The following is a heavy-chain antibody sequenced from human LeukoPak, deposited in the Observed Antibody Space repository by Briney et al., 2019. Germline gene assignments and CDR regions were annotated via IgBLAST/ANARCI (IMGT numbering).Heavy chain of an antibody. CDR3: ARDFSPVVVTPRGYFDY. CDR1: GFTFSSYG. CDR2: ISSSSSYI. Sequence: GGSLRLSCVASGFTFSSYGMSWVRQAPGKGLEWVSSISSSSSYIYYADSVKGRFTISRDNAKNSLYLHMNSLRAEDTAVYYCARDFSPVVVTPRGYFDYWGQGTLVTVSS. J-gene: IGHJ4*02. V-gene: IGHV3-21*01. D-gene: IGHD3-22*01.